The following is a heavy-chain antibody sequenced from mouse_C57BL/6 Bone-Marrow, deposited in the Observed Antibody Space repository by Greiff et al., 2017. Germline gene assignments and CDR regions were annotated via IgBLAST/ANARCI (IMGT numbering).Heavy chain of an antibody. V-gene: IGHV1-26*01. Sequence: EVQLQQSGPELVKPGASVKISCKASGYTFTDYYMNWVKQSHGKSLEWIGDINPNNGGTSYNQKFKGKATLTVDKSSSTAYMELRSLTSEDSAVYYCGRGGPWFAYWGQGTLVTVSA. CDR3: GRGGPWFAY. J-gene: IGHJ3*01. CDR1: GYTFTDYY. CDR2: INPNNGGT.